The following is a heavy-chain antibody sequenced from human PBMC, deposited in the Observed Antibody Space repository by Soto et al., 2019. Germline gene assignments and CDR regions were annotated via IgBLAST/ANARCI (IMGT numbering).Heavy chain of an antibody. CDR1: GFSFSDSY. V-gene: IGHV3-11*06. CDR3: ARDPAPIGWYDY. J-gene: IGHJ4*02. Sequence: GGSLRLSCATSGFSFSDSYMSWIRQAPGKGLEWISYISPRSTFRDYADSVKGRFTISRDSVKNTLYLQMNSLRAEDTAVYYCARDPAPIGWYDYWGQGTLVTV. D-gene: IGHD6-19*01. CDR2: ISPRSTFR.